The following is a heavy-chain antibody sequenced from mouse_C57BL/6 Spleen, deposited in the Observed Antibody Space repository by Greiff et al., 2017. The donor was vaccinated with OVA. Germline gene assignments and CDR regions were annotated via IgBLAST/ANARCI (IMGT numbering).Heavy chain of an antibody. V-gene: IGHV1-7*01. CDR1: GYTFTSYW. CDR3: ARSYYSNYVSFDY. J-gene: IGHJ2*01. Sequence: QVQLQQSGAELAKPGASVKLSCKASGYTFTSYWMHWVKQRPGQGLEWIGYINPSNGYTKYNQKFKDKATLTADKSSSTAYMQQSSLTYDDSAVYYCARSYYSNYVSFDYWGQGTTLTVSS. CDR2: INPSNGYT. D-gene: IGHD2-5*01.